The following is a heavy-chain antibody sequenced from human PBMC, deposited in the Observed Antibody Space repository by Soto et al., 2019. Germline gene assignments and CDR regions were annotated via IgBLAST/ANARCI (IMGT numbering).Heavy chain of an antibody. CDR1: GYTFTSYG. J-gene: IGHJ5*02. CDR2: ISAYNGNT. D-gene: IGHD2-21*01. Sequence: ASVKVSCKASGYTFTSYGISWVRQAPGQGLEWMGWISAYNGNTNYAQKLQGRVTMTTDTSTSTAYMELRSLRSDDTAVYYCAGRHLLDYIRWCFDPWGLGTLVTVSS. V-gene: IGHV1-18*04. CDR3: AGRHLLDYIRWCFDP.